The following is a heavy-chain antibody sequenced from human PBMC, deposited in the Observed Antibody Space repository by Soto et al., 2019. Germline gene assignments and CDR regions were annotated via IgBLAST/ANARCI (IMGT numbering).Heavy chain of an antibody. J-gene: IGHJ6*02. CDR1: GDSVSSNSAV. D-gene: IGHD3-3*01. CDR3: ARTRVYDSYKYYGMAV. CDR2: TYYRSKWYN. V-gene: IGHV6-1*01. Sequence: PSQTLSLTCAISGDSVSSNSAVWNWIRQSPSRGLEWLGRTYYRSKWYNDYAVSVKSRITINPDTSKNQFSLQLNSVTPEDTAVYYCARTRVYDSYKYYGMAVWGQGTTVTVSS.